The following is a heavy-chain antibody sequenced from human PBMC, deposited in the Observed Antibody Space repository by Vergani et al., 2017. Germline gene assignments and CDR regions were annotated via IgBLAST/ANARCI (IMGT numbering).Heavy chain of an antibody. CDR1: GFTFSDHY. J-gene: IGHJ4*02. CDR2: TRNKANSYTT. CDR3: TRDRLDDSYAYFDY. D-gene: IGHD3-16*01. Sequence: EVQLVESGGGLVQPGGSLRLSCAASGFTFSDHYMDWVRQAPGKGLEWVGRTRNKANSYTTEYAASVKGRFTISRDDSKNSLYLQMNSLKIEDTAVYYCTRDRLDDSYAYFDYWGQGTLVTVSP. V-gene: IGHV3-72*01.